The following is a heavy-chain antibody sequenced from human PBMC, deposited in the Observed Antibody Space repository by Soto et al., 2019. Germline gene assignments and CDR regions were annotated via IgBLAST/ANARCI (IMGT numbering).Heavy chain of an antibody. D-gene: IGHD3-22*01. J-gene: IGHJ1*01. V-gene: IGHV3-23*01. CDR3: AKCSGNNCRKEYFQF. Sequence: EVQLLESGGGLGQPGGTLRLSCAASGFTFRNYAMSWVRQAPGKGLEWVAAISDSGGATYYADSVKGRFTISRDNSKSTLYLQVSNQRAEDTSVYYCAKCSGNNCRKEYFQFGGQGTLVTVSS. CDR1: GFTFRNYA. CDR2: ISDSGGAT.